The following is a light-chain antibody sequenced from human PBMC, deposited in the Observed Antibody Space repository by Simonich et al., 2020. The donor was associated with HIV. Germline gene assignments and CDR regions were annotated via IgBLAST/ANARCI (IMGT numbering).Light chain of an antibody. V-gene: IGKV3-15*01. CDR2: GAS. CDR1: QSVSSN. Sequence: ERVMTQSPATLSVSPGERPTLSSRAIQSVSSNLAWYQQQPGQAPRLLIYGASTRATGIPAMCSGSGSGTEFTLTISSMQSEDFADYYCQQYNNWPITFGQGTRLEIK. J-gene: IGKJ5*01. CDR3: QQYNNWPIT.